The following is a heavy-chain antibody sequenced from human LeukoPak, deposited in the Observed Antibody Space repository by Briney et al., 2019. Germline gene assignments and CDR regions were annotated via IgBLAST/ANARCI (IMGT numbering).Heavy chain of an antibody. V-gene: IGHV4-34*01. CDR2: INHSGST. Sequence: SETLSLTCAVYGGSFSGYYWSWIRQPPGKGREWIGEINHSGSTNYNPSHKSRVTISVDTSKNQFSLKLSSVTAADTAVYYCARVVVPGWFDPWGQGTLVTVSS. J-gene: IGHJ5*02. CDR1: GGSFSGYY. D-gene: IGHD2-15*01. CDR3: ARVVVPGWFDP.